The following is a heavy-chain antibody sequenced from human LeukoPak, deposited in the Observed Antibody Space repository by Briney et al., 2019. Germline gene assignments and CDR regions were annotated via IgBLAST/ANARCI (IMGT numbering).Heavy chain of an antibody. Sequence: ASVKVPCKASVYTFTAYYMHWVRQAPGQGLEWMGWINPNSGGTNYAQKFQGRVTMTRDTSISTAYMELSRLRSDDTAVYYCAKGRYSYGILLFDYWGQGTLVTVSS. J-gene: IGHJ4*02. CDR1: VYTFTAYY. CDR2: INPNSGGT. V-gene: IGHV1-2*02. CDR3: AKGRYSYGILLFDY. D-gene: IGHD5-18*01.